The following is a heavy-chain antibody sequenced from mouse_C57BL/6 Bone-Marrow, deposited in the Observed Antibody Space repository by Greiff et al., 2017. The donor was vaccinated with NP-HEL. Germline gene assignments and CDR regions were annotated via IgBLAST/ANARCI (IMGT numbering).Heavy chain of an antibody. V-gene: IGHV1-69*01. CDR3: AKGVTTVAPWYFDV. CDR1: GYTFTSYW. D-gene: IGHD1-1*01. J-gene: IGHJ1*03. Sequence: QVQLQQSGAELVMPGASVKLSCKASGYTFTSYWMHWVKQRPGQGLEWIGEIDPSDSYTNYNQKFKGKSTLTVDKSSSTAYMQLSSLTSEDSAVYYCAKGVTTVAPWYFDVWGTGTTVTVSS. CDR2: IDPSDSYT.